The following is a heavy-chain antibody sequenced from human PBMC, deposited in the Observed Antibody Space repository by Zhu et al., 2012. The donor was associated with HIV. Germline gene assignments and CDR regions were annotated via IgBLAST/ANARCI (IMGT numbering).Heavy chain of an antibody. CDR1: GYSISSGYY. Sequence: QVQLQESGPGLVKPSETLSLTCAVSGYSISSGYYWGWIRQPPGKGLEWIGSIYHSGSTYYNPSLKSRVTISVDTSKNQFSLKLSSVTAADTAVYYCARDRYYYGSGSKYNWFDPWGQGTLVTVSS. CDR3: ARDRYYYGSGSKYNWFDP. J-gene: IGHJ5*02. D-gene: IGHD3-10*01. V-gene: IGHV4-38-2*02. CDR2: IYHSGST.